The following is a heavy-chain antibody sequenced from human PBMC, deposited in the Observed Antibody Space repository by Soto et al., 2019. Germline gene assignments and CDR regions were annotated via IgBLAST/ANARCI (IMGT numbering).Heavy chain of an antibody. CDR2: ISGSGGST. Sequence: QSGGSLRLSCAASGFTFSSYAMSWVRQAPGKGLEWVSAISGSGGSTYYADSVKGRFTISRDNSKNTLYLQMNSLRAEDTAVYYCAKAGVRGVMAPYYFDYWGQGTLVTVSS. V-gene: IGHV3-23*01. CDR3: AKAGVRGVMAPYYFDY. J-gene: IGHJ4*02. CDR1: GFTFSSYA. D-gene: IGHD3-10*01.